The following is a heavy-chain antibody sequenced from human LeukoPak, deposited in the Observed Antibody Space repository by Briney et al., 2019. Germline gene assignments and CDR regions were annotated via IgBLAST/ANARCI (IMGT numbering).Heavy chain of an antibody. CDR2: ISSSSSYI. CDR1: GFTFSSYS. J-gene: IGHJ4*02. Sequence: PGGSLRLSCAASGFTFSSYSMNWVRQAPGKGLEWVSSISSSSSYIYYADSVKGRFTISRDNSKNTLYLQMNSLRAEDTAVYYCANRYSSGSDGVYWGQGTLVTVSS. V-gene: IGHV3-21*04. D-gene: IGHD6-19*01. CDR3: ANRYSSGSDGVY.